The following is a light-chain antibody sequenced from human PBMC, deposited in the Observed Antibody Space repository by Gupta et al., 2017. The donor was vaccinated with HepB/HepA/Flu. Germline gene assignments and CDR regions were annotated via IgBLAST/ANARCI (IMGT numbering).Light chain of an antibody. CDR1: QDINNY. J-gene: IGKJ2*02. V-gene: IGKV1-33*01. Sequence: DIQMTQSPSSLSASVGDRVTITCQASQDINNYLYWYQQKPGKAPKLLIYDASHLETGVPSRFSGSGSGTDFTLTISSLQAEDIATYYCQQYDNVRPGCTFGPGTKLELK. CDR2: DAS. CDR3: QQYDNVRPGCT.